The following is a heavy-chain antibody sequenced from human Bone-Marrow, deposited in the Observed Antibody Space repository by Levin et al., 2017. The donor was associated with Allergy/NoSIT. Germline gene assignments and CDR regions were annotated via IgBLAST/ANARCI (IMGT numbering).Heavy chain of an antibody. D-gene: IGHD6-19*01. Sequence: GGSLRLSCGVSGVTITTSVIHWVRQAPGKGPEWVALISTDGSNREYADSVKGRFTISRDEYKNTVYVQMNGLRVEDTAVYYCAREYGSSGRAGHFDPWGQGTLVTVSS. V-gene: IGHV3-30*04. CDR2: ISTDGSNR. CDR1: GVTITTSV. CDR3: AREYGSSGRAGHFDP. J-gene: IGHJ5*02.